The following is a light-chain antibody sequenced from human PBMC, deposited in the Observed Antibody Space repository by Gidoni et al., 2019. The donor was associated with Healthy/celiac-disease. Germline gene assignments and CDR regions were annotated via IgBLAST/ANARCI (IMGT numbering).Light chain of an antibody. CDR2: KAS. CDR1: QSISSW. J-gene: IGKJ1*01. Sequence: DIQMTQSPSTLSASVGDRVTITCRASQSISSWLAWYQQKPGKALKLLIYKASSLESGVPSRFSGSGSGTEFTLTISSLQPDDFATYYCQQYNSYPWTFGQXTKVEIK. V-gene: IGKV1-5*03. CDR3: QQYNSYPWT.